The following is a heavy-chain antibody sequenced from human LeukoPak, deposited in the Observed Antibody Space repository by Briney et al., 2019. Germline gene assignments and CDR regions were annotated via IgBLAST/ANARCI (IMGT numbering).Heavy chain of an antibody. Sequence: GASVKVSCKASGGTFSSYAISWVRQAPGQGLEWMGGIIPIFGTANYAQKFQGRVTITADESTSTAYMELSSLRSEDTAVYYCARDKVYWFDPWGQGTLVTVSS. J-gene: IGHJ5*02. V-gene: IGHV1-69*13. CDR2: IIPIFGTA. CDR3: ARDKVYWFDP. CDR1: GGTFSSYA.